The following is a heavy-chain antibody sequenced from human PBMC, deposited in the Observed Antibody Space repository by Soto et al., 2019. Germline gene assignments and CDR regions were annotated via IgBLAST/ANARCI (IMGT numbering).Heavy chain of an antibody. D-gene: IGHD5-18*01. CDR1: GSTFNTFA. V-gene: IGHV3-23*01. CDR2: ISYSGGNT. J-gene: IGHJ4*02. CDR3: AKDRYSDRGRYFDC. Sequence: EVQLLESGGDLVQPGGSLRLSCAASGSTFNTFAMSWVRQSPGKGLEWVSSISYSGGNTYYADSVKGRFTISRDNSKNPLYLEMSSLRAEDTAIYYCAKDRYSDRGRYFDCWGQGTLVTVSS.